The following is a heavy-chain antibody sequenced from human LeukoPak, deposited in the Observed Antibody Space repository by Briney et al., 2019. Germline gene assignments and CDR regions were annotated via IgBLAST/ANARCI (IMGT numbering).Heavy chain of an antibody. D-gene: IGHD3-22*01. CDR2: MYYSGST. J-gene: IGHJ3*02. CDR3: ARADYDSSGMGAFDI. CDR1: GGSISSYY. V-gene: IGHV4-59*12. Sequence: PSETLSLTCTVSGGSISSYYWSWIRQPPGKGLEWIGYMYYSGSTNYNPPLKSRVTISVDTSKNQFSLKLSSVTAADTAVYYCARADYDSSGMGAFDIWGQGTMVTVSS.